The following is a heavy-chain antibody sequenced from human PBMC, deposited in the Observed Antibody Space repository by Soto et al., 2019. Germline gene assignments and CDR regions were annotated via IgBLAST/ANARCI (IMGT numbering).Heavy chain of an antibody. CDR1: GFTFATYT. V-gene: IGHV3-21*01. CDR2: ISPFSSDI. Sequence: GGSLRLSCAASGFTFATYTMNWVRQAPGKGLEWVSSISPFSSDIHYAESIKGRFTISRDNAKNSLYLQMNNLRAEDSALYYCARDQHFASGTPTLGNWGQGTPVTVSS. CDR3: ARDQHFASGTPTLGN. D-gene: IGHD3-10*01. J-gene: IGHJ4*02.